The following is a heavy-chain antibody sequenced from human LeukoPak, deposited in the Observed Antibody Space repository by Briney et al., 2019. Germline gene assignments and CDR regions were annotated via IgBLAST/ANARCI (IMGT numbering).Heavy chain of an antibody. J-gene: IGHJ4*02. D-gene: IGHD3-22*01. CDR1: GFSFSDYY. V-gene: IGHV3-11*04. Sequence: PGGSLRLSCAAFGFSFSDYYMSWIRQAPGKGLEWISSISGSGGTIYYADSVKGRFTISRDNAKNSLFLQINTLRAEDTAVYYCARGDSSGYRYFDYWGQGTLVTVSS. CDR2: ISGSGGTI. CDR3: ARGDSSGYRYFDY.